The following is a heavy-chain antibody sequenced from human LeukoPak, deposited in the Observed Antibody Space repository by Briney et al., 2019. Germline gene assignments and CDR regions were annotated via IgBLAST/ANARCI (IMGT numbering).Heavy chain of an antibody. CDR3: VVGGSPGY. CDR2: ISTDGYTT. J-gene: IGHJ4*02. V-gene: IGHV3-74*01. D-gene: IGHD2-15*01. CDR1: GFTFSNYA. Sequence: SGGSLRLSCAAFGFTFSNYAMSWVRQAPRKGLVWVSRISTDGYTTDYADFVQGRFTASRDNTKNTWSLEMNSLRAEDTAVYYCVVGGSPGYWGQGTLVTVSS.